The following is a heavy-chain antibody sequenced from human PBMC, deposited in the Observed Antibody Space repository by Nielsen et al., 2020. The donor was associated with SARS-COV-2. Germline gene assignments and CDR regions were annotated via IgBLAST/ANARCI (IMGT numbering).Heavy chain of an antibody. V-gene: IGHV4-30-2*01. J-gene: IGHJ4*02. D-gene: IGHD4-17*01. CDR2: IYHSGST. Sequence: PGKGLEWIGYIYHSGSTYYNPSLKSRVTISVDRSKNQFSLKLSSVTAADTAVYYCARDLYGEGYFDYWGQGTLVTVSS. CDR3: ARDLYGEGYFDY.